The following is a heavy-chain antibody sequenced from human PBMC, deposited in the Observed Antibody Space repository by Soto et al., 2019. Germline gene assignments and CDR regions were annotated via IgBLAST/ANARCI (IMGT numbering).Heavy chain of an antibody. CDR2: IIPIFGTA. D-gene: IGHD3-22*01. V-gene: IGHV1-69*13. J-gene: IGHJ6*02. Sequence: SVKVSCKASGGTFSSYAISWVRQAPGQGLEWMGGIIPIFGTANYAQKFQGRVTITADESTSTAYMELSSLRSEDTAVYYCARARGYHDSSGPTYYGMDVWGQGTTVTVSS. CDR3: ARARGYHDSSGPTYYGMDV. CDR1: GGTFSSYA.